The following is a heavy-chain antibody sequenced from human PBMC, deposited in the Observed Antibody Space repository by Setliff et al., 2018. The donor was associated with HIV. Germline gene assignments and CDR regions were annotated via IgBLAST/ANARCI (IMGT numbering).Heavy chain of an antibody. CDR1: GFNIEEYA. D-gene: IGHD4-17*01. CDR3: ARGQTTAEY. Sequence: GGSLRLSCVGSGFNIEEYAMAWVRQVPGKGLEWVSSISWNSVKIDYADFVKGRFTISRDNAKNLLYLQMSSLTAEDTALYYCARGQTTAEYWGQGTLVTVSS. CDR2: ISWNSVKI. J-gene: IGHJ4*02. V-gene: IGHV3-9*01.